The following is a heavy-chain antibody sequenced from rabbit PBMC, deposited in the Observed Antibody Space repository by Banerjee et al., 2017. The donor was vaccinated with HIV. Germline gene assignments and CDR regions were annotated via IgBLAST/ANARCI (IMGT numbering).Heavy chain of an antibody. J-gene: IGHJ4*01. CDR3: ARDVDSYVPFNL. Sequence: QQQLEESGGDLVKPGASLTLTCTASGFSFSSGYWICWVRQAPGKGLEWIACIDTGRGGRIDYASWAKGRFTISKTSSTTVTLQLTSLTAADTATYFCARDVDSYVPFNLWGPGTLVTVS. CDR2: IDTGRGGRI. CDR1: GFSFSSGYW. D-gene: IGHD6-1*01. V-gene: IGHV1S45*01.